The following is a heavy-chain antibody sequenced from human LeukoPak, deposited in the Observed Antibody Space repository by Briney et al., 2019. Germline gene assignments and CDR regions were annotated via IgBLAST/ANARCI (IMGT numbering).Heavy chain of an antibody. D-gene: IGHD5-18*01. J-gene: IGHJ5*02. CDR1: GGSISSYY. V-gene: IGHV4-59*08. CDR2: IYYSGST. CDR3: ASFGNSVDYSYGYRWFDP. Sequence: TSETLSLTCTVSGGSISSYYWSWIRQPPGKGLEWIGYIYYSGSTNYNPSLKSRVTISVDTSKNQFSLKLSSVTAADTAVYYCASFGNSVDYSYGYRWFDPWGQGTLVTVSS.